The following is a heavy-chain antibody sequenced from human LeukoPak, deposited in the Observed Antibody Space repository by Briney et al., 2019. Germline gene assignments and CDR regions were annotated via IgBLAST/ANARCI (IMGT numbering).Heavy chain of an antibody. CDR3: ARELWSGYPIFDY. J-gene: IGHJ4*02. D-gene: IGHD3-3*01. Sequence: SETLSLTCTVSGGSISSGSYYWSWIRQPAGKGLEWIGRIYTSGSTNYNPSLKSRVTISVDTSKNQFSLKLSSVTAADTAVYYCARELWSGYPIFDYWGQGTLVTVSS. CDR1: GGSISSGSYY. V-gene: IGHV4-61*02. CDR2: IYTSGST.